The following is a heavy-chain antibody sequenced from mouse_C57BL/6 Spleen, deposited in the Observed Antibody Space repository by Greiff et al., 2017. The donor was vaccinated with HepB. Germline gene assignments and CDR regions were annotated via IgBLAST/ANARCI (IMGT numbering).Heavy chain of an antibody. CDR1: GYTFTSYW. Sequence: VQLQQSGAELVRPGSSVKLSCKASGYTFTSYWMDWVKQRPGQGLEWIGNIYPSDSETHYNQKFKDKATLTVDKSSSTAYMQLSSLTSEDSAVYDCAREGYTGAMDYWGQGTSVTVSS. D-gene: IGHD1-1*01. CDR2: IYPSDSET. CDR3: AREGYTGAMDY. V-gene: IGHV1-61*01. J-gene: IGHJ4*01.